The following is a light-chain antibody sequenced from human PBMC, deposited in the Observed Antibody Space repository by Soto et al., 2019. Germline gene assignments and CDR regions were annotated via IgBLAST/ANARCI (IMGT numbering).Light chain of an antibody. V-gene: IGKV4-1*01. Sequence: DIVMTQSPDSLAVSLGERATINCKSSQSVLHSSNNKNYLAWYQQKPGQPPKLLIYWASTRESGVPDRFSGSGSVTDFPLTITGLQTEDVAVYYCQQYYSTLYTFGQGTKLEIK. CDR2: WAS. CDR1: QSVLHSSNNKNY. CDR3: QQYYSTLYT. J-gene: IGKJ2*01.